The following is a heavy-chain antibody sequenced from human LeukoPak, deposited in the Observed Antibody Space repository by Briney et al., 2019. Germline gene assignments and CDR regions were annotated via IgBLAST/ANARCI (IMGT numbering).Heavy chain of an antibody. Sequence: PSETLSLTCTVSGGSISSSRYYWGWIRQPPGKGLEWIGTIYYSGSTYYNPSLKPRVTISFDTSKNQFSLKLTSVTAADTAVYYCARHYSRRYSISYFQHWGQGTLVTVSS. D-gene: IGHD6-13*01. CDR1: GGSISSSRYY. V-gene: IGHV4-39*01. J-gene: IGHJ1*01. CDR3: ARHYSRRYSISYFQH. CDR2: IYYSGST.